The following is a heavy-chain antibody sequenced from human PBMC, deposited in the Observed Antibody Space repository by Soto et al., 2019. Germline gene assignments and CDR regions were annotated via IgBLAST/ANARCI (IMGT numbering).Heavy chain of an antibody. CDR2: IYYSGST. V-gene: IGHV4-61*01. CDR3: ARTKYYYDSSGYYPDRHFDI. J-gene: IGHJ3*02. CDR1: GGSVSSGSYY. D-gene: IGHD3-22*01. Sequence: QVQLQESGPGLVKPSETLSLTCTVSGGSVSSGSYYWSWIRQPPGKGLEWIGYIYYSGSTNYNPSLKSRVTIAVDTSKHQFSLKLSSVSAAETAVYYCARTKYYYDSSGYYPDRHFDIWGQGTMVTVSS.